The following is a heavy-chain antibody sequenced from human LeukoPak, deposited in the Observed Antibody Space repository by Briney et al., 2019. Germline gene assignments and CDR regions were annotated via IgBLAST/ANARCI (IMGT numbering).Heavy chain of an antibody. CDR1: GYTFTSYG. CDR3: ARSYGYNYYYYYYMDV. J-gene: IGHJ6*03. D-gene: IGHD5-18*01. V-gene: IGHV1-18*01. Sequence: GAAVKVSCKGSGYTFTSYGISWVREAPGQGLEWMGWISAYNGNTNYAQKLQGRVTMTTDTSTSTAYMEMRSLRSDDTAVYYCARSYGYNYYYYYYMDVWGKGTTVTVS. CDR2: ISAYNGNT.